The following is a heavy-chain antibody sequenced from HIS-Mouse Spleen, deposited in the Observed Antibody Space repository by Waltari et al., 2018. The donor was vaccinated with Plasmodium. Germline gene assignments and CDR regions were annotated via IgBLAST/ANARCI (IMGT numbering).Heavy chain of an antibody. V-gene: IGHV4-34*01. D-gene: IGHD3-3*01. CDR1: GGSLSGYY. Sequence: QVQLQQWGAGLLKPSETLSLTCAVYGGSLSGYYWSWIRQPPGKGPEWIGEINHSGSTNYNPSLKSRVTISVDTSKNQFSLKLSSVTAADTAVYYCARVTSSGVYWYFDLWGRGTLVTVSS. CDR2: INHSGST. CDR3: ARVTSSGVYWYFDL. J-gene: IGHJ2*01.